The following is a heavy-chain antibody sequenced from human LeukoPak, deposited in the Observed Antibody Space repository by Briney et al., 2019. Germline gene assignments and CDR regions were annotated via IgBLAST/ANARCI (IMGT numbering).Heavy chain of an antibody. CDR1: GYTFTGYC. CDR3: AREGRGDGYNYQSWFDP. V-gene: IGHV1-2*02. CDR2: INPNSGGT. J-gene: IGHJ5*02. Sequence: GASVKVSCKASGYTFTGYCMHWVRQAPGQGLEWMGWINPNSGGTNYAQKFQGRVTMTRDTSISTAYMELSRLRSDDTAVYYCAREGRGDGYNYQSWFDPWGQGTLVTVSS. D-gene: IGHD5-24*01.